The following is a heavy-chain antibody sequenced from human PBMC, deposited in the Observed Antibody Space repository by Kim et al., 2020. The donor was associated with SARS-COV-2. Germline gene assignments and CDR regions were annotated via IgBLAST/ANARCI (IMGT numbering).Heavy chain of an antibody. J-gene: IGHJ4*02. CDR2: ISDSGLRT. CDR1: GFTFSTYA. Sequence: GGSLRLSCAASGFTFSTYAIRCSRPSPFNWLEWFSTISDSGLRTHYADSVKGRFTISRDNSRSTLFLQMNYLRAEDTAIYYCEASDYWGQGSLVTVSS. V-gene: IGHV3-23*01. CDR3: EASDY.